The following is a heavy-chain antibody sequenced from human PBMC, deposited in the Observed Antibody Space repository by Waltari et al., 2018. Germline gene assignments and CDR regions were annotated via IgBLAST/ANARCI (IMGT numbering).Heavy chain of an antibody. CDR3: ARVIAAAGPLPESNWFDP. Sequence: QVQLQESGPGLVKPSETLSLTCTVSGGSISSYYWSWIRQPPGKGLEWIGYIYYSGSTNTNPSLKVRVTISVDTSKNQFSLKLSSVAAADTAVYYGARVIAAAGPLPESNWFDPWGQGTLVTVSS. V-gene: IGHV4-59*01. J-gene: IGHJ5*02. D-gene: IGHD6-13*01. CDR2: IYYSGST. CDR1: GGSISSYY.